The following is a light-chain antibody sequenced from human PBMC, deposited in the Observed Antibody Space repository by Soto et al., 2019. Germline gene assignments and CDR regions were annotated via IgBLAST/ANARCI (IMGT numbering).Light chain of an antibody. CDR3: QQNSSDST. V-gene: IGKV1-5*03. Sequence: DIQMTQSPSTLSASVGYRVTITCRASQNINNWLAWYQQKPGKAPKLLIYRASSLENGVPSRFSGRGSGKDFIFTITILQHDDFATYYCQQNSSDSTFGQGTKVEIK. CDR1: QNINNW. J-gene: IGKJ1*01. CDR2: RAS.